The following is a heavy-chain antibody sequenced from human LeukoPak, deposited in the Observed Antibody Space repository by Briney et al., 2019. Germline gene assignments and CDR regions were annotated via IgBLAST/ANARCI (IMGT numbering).Heavy chain of an antibody. CDR2: ITGGGGST. J-gene: IGHJ4*02. Sequence: PGGSLRLSCAASGFTFSSYAMSWVRQAPGKGLDWVSAITGGGGSTYHADSVKGRFTISRDNSKDTLCLEMNSLRAEDTAVYYCAKGSSSGRPYYFDYWGQGILVTVSS. V-gene: IGHV3-23*01. CDR3: AKGSSSGRPYYFDY. D-gene: IGHD3-22*01. CDR1: GFTFSSYA.